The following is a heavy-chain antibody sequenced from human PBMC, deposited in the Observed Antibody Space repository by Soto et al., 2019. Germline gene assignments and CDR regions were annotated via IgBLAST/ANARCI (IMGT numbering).Heavy chain of an antibody. CDR2: IYYSGST. D-gene: IGHD2-2*01. CDR1: GGSISSYY. Sequence: QVQLQESGPGLVKPSETLSLTCTVSGGSISSYYWSWIRQPPGKGLEWIGYIYYSGSTNYNPSLKSRVTISVDTSKNQFSLKLSSVTAADTAVYYCAREGLDCSSTSCTKWFDPWGQGTLVTVSS. J-gene: IGHJ5*02. CDR3: AREGLDCSSTSCTKWFDP. V-gene: IGHV4-59*12.